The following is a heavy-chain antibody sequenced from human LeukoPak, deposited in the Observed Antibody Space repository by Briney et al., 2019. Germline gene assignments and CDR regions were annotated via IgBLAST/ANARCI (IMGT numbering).Heavy chain of an antibody. CDR2: ISSSSSYI. J-gene: IGHJ3*02. Sequence: GGSLRLSCAASGFTFSSYSMNWVRQAPGKGLEWVSSISSSSSYIYYADSVKGRFTISRDNAKNSLYLQMNSLRAEDTAVYYCARDSFLVGARVDAFDIWGQGTMVTVSS. CDR1: GFTFSSYS. D-gene: IGHD1-26*01. CDR3: ARDSFLVGARVDAFDI. V-gene: IGHV3-21*01.